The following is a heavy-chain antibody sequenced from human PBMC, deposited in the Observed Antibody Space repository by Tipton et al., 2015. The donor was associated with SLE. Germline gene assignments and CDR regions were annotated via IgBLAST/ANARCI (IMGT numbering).Heavy chain of an antibody. J-gene: IGHJ3*01. D-gene: IGHD3-22*01. CDR3: ARALGGYDSSGFSV. Sequence: LRLSCTVSGVSISGYYWTWIRQPPGKGLEWIGYIYYSGSGSTNYNPSLKSRVTISVGTSKNQFSLKLNSVAAADTAIYYCARALGGYDSSGFSVWGQGTMVTVSS. CDR1: GVSISGYY. V-gene: IGHV4-59*01. CDR2: IYYSGSGST.